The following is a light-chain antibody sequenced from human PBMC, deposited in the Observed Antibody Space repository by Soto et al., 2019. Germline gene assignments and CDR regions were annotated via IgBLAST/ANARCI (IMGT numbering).Light chain of an antibody. V-gene: IGKV1-39*01. Sequence: DIQMTQSPSSLSASVGDRVTITCRASQGISGYLNWYQHKPGKAPKALIYGASSLLSGVPSRFSGSGSGTYFTLPIGSLQPEDFATYECQQSYSSSPTFGG. CDR3: QQSYSSSPT. CDR1: QGISGY. CDR2: GAS. J-gene: IGKJ4*02.